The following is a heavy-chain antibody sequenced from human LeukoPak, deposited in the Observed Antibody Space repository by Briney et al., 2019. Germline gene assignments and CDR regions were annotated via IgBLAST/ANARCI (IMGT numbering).Heavy chain of an antibody. J-gene: IGHJ3*02. CDR1: GGSISTYY. V-gene: IGHV4-4*07. Sequence: PSETLSLTCTVSGGSISTYYWSWIRQPAGKGLEWIGRIYTSESTNYNPSLKSRVTMSVDTSKEQFSLRLSSVTAADTAVYYCARDFWSGYSDAFDIWGQGTMVTVSS. CDR3: ARDFWSGYSDAFDI. CDR2: IYTSEST. D-gene: IGHD3-3*01.